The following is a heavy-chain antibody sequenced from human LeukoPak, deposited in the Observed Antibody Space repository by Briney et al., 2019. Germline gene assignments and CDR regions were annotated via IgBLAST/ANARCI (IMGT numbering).Heavy chain of an antibody. Sequence: GGSLRLSCAASGFTFSSYSMNWVRQAPGKGLEWISYISSSSDTIYYADSVKGQFTISRDNAKNSLYLQMNSLRVEDTAFYYCAKDNRRHYTSGPNPDSLHWGQGALVTVSS. CDR1: GFTFSSYS. V-gene: IGHV3-48*04. D-gene: IGHD6-19*01. CDR3: AKDNRRHYTSGPNPDSLH. CDR2: ISSSSDTI. J-gene: IGHJ4*02.